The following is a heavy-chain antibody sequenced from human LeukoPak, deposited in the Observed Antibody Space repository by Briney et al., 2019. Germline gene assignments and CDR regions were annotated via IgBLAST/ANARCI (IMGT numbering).Heavy chain of an antibody. Sequence: GGSLRLSCAASGFTFSSYAMSWVRQAPGKGLEWVSAISGGGSTYYADSVKGRFTISRDNSKNTLYLQMNSLRAEDTAVYYCAKSGLNRFDYWGQGTLVTVSS. D-gene: IGHD2-15*01. CDR2: ISGGGST. CDR1: GFTFSSYA. J-gene: IGHJ4*02. V-gene: IGHV3-23*01. CDR3: AKSGLNRFDY.